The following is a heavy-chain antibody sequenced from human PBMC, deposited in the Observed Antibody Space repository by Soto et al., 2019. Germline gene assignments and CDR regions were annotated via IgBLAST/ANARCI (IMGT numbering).Heavy chain of an antibody. CDR1: GYSFTNND. D-gene: IGHD3-16*01. Sequence: ASVKVSCKASGYSFTNNDVSWVRQATGQGLEWMGWMNPGSGDTGYAQKFQGRVTMTRDISIATAYMELSSLRSDDTAIYYCARMATFGSLNWFDPSGPGTLVTVSS. CDR2: MNPGSGDT. J-gene: IGHJ5*02. CDR3: ARMATFGSLNWFDP. V-gene: IGHV1-8*01.